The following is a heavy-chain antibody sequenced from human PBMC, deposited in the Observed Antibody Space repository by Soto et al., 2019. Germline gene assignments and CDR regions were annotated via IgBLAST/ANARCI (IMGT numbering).Heavy chain of an antibody. CDR2: VFDSGST. CDR3: ASCLNSAGSCLRFLR. V-gene: IGHV4-59*01. D-gene: IGHD2-15*01. Sequence: QVQLQESGPGLVKPSETLSLTSTVSGGSMSGYHWNWIRQSPGKELEFIGSVFDSGSTKSNPSLRSRVAGSMDASKNQFAMTLSSVTATDTAVYYCASCLNSAGSCLRFLRWGQGTLVTVSS. J-gene: IGHJ1*01. CDR1: GGSMSGYH.